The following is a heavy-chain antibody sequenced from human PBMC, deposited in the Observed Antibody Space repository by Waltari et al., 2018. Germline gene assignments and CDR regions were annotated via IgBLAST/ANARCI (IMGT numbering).Heavy chain of an antibody. CDR3: ARGSGRQLTY. CDR2: IDYSGTT. J-gene: IGHJ4*02. CDR1: GGSMSNYY. D-gene: IGHD6-13*01. V-gene: IGHV4-59*01. Sequence: QVQLQESGPGLVKPSETLSLTCNVSGGSMSNYYWSWIRQPPGKGLEWIGYIDYSGTTNYTPSLKSRVTMSVDTSKNQFSLKLTSVTAADTAVYYCARGSGRQLTYWGQGTLVTVSS.